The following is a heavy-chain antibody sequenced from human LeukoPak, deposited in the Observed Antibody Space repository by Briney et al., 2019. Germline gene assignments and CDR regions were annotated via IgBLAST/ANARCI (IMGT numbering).Heavy chain of an antibody. CDR1: RFTFRSYG. D-gene: IGHD1-1*01. CDR3: PTYNSGTIDH. J-gene: IGHJ4*02. V-gene: IGHV3-33*03. CDR2: IWYDGSEK. Sequence: PGRSLRLSCAASRFTFRSYGMHWVRQAPGKGLEWVAVIWYDGSEKYYADSVKGRFTVSRDNSKNMLYLQMDSLRAEDTAVYYCPTYNSGTIDHWGQGTLVTVSS.